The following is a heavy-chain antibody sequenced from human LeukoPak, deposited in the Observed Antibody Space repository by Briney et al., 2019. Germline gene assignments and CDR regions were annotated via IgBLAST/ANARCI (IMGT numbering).Heavy chain of an antibody. CDR3: GRSTRRQNDVFDI. J-gene: IGHJ3*02. V-gene: IGHV3-21*01. CDR2: ISERSSYI. Sequence: PGGSLRLSCAASGFTFSSYSVNWVRQAPGKGLEWVSSISERSSYIYYADSMKGRFTISRDNAKNSLYLQMNSLRAEDTAVYYCGRSTRRQNDVFDIWGQGTVVTVSS. CDR1: GFTFSSYS.